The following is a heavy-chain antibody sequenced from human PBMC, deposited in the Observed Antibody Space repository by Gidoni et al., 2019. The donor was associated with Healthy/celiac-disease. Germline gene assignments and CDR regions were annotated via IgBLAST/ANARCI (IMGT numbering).Heavy chain of an antibody. CDR2: ISYDGSNK. V-gene: IGHV3-30-3*01. J-gene: IGHJ4*02. D-gene: IGHD3-10*01. CDR3: ARSFSDQRWAFYFDY. Sequence: QVQLVESGGGVVQPGRSLRLSCAASGFTFSSYAMHWVRQAPGKGLEWVAVISYDGSNKYYADSVKGRFTISRDNSKNTLHLQMNSLRAEDTAVYYCARSFSDQRWAFYFDYWGQGTLVTVSS. CDR1: GFTFSSYA.